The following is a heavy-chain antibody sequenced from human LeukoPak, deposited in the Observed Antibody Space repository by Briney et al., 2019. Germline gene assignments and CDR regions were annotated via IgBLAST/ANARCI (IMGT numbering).Heavy chain of an antibody. V-gene: IGHV1-46*01. CDR1: GYTFTSYS. J-gene: IGHJ4*02. CDR2: INPSGGST. CDR3: ARGIDYYDGSGYTPFNFDY. Sequence: ASVKVSCKASGYTFTSYSMHWVRQAPGQGLEWMGIINPSGGSTNYAQKLQGRVTMTTDTSTSTAYMELRSLRSDDTAVYYCARGIDYYDGSGYTPFNFDYWGQGTLVTVSS. D-gene: IGHD3-22*01.